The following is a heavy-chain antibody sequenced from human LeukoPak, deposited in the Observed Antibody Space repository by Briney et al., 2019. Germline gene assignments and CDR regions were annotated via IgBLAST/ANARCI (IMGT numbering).Heavy chain of an antibody. V-gene: IGHV3-7*01. Sequence: PGGSLRLSCAASGFTFSNYWMSWVRQAPGKGLEWVANIKQDGSEKYYVDSVKGRFTISRDNAKNSLYLQMNSLRAEDTAVYYCARDYDAYCGGDCYMYYFDYWGQGTLVTVSS. D-gene: IGHD2-21*01. CDR3: ARDYDAYCGGDCYMYYFDY. CDR2: IKQDGSEK. CDR1: GFTFSNYW. J-gene: IGHJ4*02.